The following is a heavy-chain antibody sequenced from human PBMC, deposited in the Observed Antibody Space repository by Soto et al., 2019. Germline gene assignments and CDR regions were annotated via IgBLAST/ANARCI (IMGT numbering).Heavy chain of an antibody. CDR1: GFTFSSYS. Sequence: GGSLRLSCVASGFTFSSYSMVWVRQAPGKGLEWVSYIFASSTTIYYADSVKGRFTVSRDNAQNTLYLQMNSLRAEDTAVYYCAKGSYYDILTGSPNDSWGQGTLVTVSS. D-gene: IGHD3-9*01. V-gene: IGHV3-48*04. CDR2: IFASSTTI. J-gene: IGHJ4*02. CDR3: AKGSYYDILTGSPNDS.